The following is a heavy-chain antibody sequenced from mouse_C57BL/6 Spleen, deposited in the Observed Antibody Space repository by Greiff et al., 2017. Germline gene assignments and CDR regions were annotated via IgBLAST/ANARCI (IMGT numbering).Heavy chain of an antibody. V-gene: IGHV1-72*01. D-gene: IGHD2-4*01. CDR2: IDPNSGGT. CDR1: GYTFTSYW. CDR3: ARPFIYYDYDDAMDY. Sequence: QVQLQQPGAELVKPGASVKLSCKASGYTFTSYWMHWVKQRPGRGLEWIGRIDPNSGGTKYNEKFKSKATLTVDKPSSTAYMQLSSLTSDDSAVYYCARPFIYYDYDDAMDYWGQGTSVTVSS. J-gene: IGHJ4*01.